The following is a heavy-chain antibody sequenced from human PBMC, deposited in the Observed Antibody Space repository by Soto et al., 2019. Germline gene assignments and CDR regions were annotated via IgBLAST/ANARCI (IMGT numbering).Heavy chain of an antibody. CDR2: ISSSTSTI. J-gene: IGHJ5*02. CDR3: AREDGFYWFEH. CDR1: GFTLSDYD. V-gene: IGHV3-11*04. D-gene: IGHD6-6*01. Sequence: SMRLSCSASGFTLSDYDMNWVRQAPGKGLEWISYISSSTSTIYYADSVKGRFTICRDNAKNSVYLQMNSLRVEDTSIYYFAREDGFYWFEHWCPGTLVAVST.